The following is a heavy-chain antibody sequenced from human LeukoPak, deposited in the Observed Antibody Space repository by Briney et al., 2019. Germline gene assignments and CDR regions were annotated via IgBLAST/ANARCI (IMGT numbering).Heavy chain of an antibody. CDR1: GGTFSSYA. Sequence: SVKVSCKASGGTFSSYAISWVRQAPGQGLEWMGRIIPIFGTANYAQKLQGRVTMTEDTSTDTAYMELSSLRSEDTAVYYCATGGSGWYRGGWFDPWGQGTLVTVSS. CDR2: IIPIFGTA. D-gene: IGHD6-19*01. CDR3: ATGGSGWYRGGWFDP. J-gene: IGHJ5*02. V-gene: IGHV1-69*06.